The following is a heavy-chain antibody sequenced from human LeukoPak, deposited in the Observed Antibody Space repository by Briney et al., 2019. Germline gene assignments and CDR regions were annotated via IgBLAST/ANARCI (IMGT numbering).Heavy chain of an antibody. J-gene: IGHJ4*02. V-gene: IGHV3-21*01. CDR3: ASSEVGAAFDY. CDR1: GFTFSSYS. Sequence: PGGSLRLSCAASGFTFSSYSMNWVRQAPGKRLEWVSSISSSSSYIYYADSVKGRFTISRDNAKNSLYLQMNSLRAEDTAVYYCASSEVGAAFDYWGQGTLVTVSS. D-gene: IGHD2-15*01. CDR2: ISSSSSYI.